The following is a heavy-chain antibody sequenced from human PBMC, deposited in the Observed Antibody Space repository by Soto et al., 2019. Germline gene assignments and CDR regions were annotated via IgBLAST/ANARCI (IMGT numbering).Heavy chain of an antibody. CDR2: IYYTGNT. V-gene: IGHV4-30-4*01. CDR1: GGSISGGDFY. J-gene: IGHJ4*02. Sequence: SETLSLTCIVSGGSISGGDFYWSWIRQPPGKGPEWIGYIYYTGNTDYNSSLKSRIKISVDTSKNHFSLKLTSVTAADTAVYYCARGRRFTSSWFFFDSWGQRTLVTVSS. D-gene: IGHD6-13*01. CDR3: ARGRRFTSSWFFFDS.